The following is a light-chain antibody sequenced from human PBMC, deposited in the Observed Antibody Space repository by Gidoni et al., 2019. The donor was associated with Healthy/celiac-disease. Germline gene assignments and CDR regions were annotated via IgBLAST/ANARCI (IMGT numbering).Light chain of an antibody. J-gene: IGKJ2*04. V-gene: IGKV3-20*01. CDR3: QQYGSSCS. Sequence: EIVLTQSPGTLSLSPGERATLSCRASQSVSSSYLAWYQQKPGQAPRLLIYGASSRATGIPDRFSGGGSGTDFTLTISRLEPEDFAVYYCQQYGSSCSFGQGTKLEIK. CDR2: GAS. CDR1: QSVSSSY.